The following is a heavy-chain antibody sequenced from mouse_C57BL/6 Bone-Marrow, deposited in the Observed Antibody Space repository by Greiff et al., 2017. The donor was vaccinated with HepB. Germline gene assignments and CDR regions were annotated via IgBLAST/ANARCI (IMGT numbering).Heavy chain of an antibody. D-gene: IGHD1-1*01. J-gene: IGHJ4*01. CDR1: GFTFSSYT. CDR2: ISGGGGNT. CDR3: ARRKDYYGSSYVYYAMDY. Sequence: EVQLVESGGGLVKPGGSLKLSCAASGFTFSSYTMSWVRQTPEKRLEWVATISGGGGNTYYPDSVKGRFTISRDNAKNTLYLQMSSLRSEDTALYYCARRKDYYGSSYVYYAMDYWGQGTSVTVSS. V-gene: IGHV5-9*01.